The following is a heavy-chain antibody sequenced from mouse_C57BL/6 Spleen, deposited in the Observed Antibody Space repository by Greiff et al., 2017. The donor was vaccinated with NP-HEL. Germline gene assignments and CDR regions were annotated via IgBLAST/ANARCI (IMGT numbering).Heavy chain of an antibody. CDR1: GYTFTSYW. CDR3: ARSDYGSSYGYFDY. Sequence: VQLQQSGAELVMPGASVKLSCKASGYTFTSYWMHWVKQRPGQGLEWIGEIDPSDSYTNYNQKFKGKSTLTVDKSSSTAYMQLSSLTSEDSAVYYCARSDYGSSYGYFDYWGQGTTLTVSS. D-gene: IGHD1-1*01. V-gene: IGHV1-69*01. J-gene: IGHJ2*01. CDR2: IDPSDSYT.